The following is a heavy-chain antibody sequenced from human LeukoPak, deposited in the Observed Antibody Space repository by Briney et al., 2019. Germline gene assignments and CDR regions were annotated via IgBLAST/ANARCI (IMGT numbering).Heavy chain of an antibody. CDR3: ARVGGDTAMALPLAY. D-gene: IGHD5-18*01. V-gene: IGHV3-23*01. Sequence: PGGSLRLSCAASGFTFSSYAMSWVRQAPGKGLEWVSAISGSGGSTYYADSVKGRFTISRDNSKNTLYLQMNSLRAEDTAVYYCARVGGDTAMALPLAYWGQGTLVTVSS. CDR1: GFTFSSYA. J-gene: IGHJ4*02. CDR2: ISGSGGST.